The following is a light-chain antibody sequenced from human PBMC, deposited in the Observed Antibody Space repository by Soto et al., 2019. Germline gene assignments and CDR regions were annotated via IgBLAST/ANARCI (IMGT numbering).Light chain of an antibody. CDR2: GAS. CDR1: QNIDMY. V-gene: IGKV1-39*01. Sequence: DIHMTQSPSSLPASVGDTVTITCRASQNIDMYLNWYQQKPGKAPRVLISGASNLQSGVPSRFSGSGSGTDFTLTISSLQSEDFASYFCQHTFNSPPWTFGQGTKVEVK. J-gene: IGKJ1*01. CDR3: QHTFNSPPWT.